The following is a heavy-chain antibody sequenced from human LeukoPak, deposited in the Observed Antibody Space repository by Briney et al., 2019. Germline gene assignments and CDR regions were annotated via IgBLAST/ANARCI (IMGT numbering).Heavy chain of an antibody. D-gene: IGHD5-24*01. Sequence: GESLKISCQGSGYGFSTYWSAWVRRMPGKGLGWLGIIYPGDSDTRYSPSFQGQVTISADKSINTAYLQWSSLKASDTAMYYCARQAIEVEFDSWGQGTLVTVSS. V-gene: IGHV5-51*01. CDR3: ARQAIEVEFDS. J-gene: IGHJ4*02. CDR2: IYPGDSDT. CDR1: GYGFSTYW.